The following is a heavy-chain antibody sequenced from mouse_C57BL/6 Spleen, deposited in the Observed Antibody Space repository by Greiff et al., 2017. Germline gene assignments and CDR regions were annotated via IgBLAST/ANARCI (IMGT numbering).Heavy chain of an antibody. CDR2: IHPSDSDT. CDR3: AIYGNYEDAMDY. D-gene: IGHD2-1*01. Sequence: VKLQQPGAELVKPGASVKVSCKASGYTFTSYWMHWVKQRPGQGLEWIGRIHPSDSDTNYNQKFKGKATLTVDKSSSTAYMQLSSLTSEDSAVYYCAIYGNYEDAMDYWGQGTSVTVSS. J-gene: IGHJ4*01. V-gene: IGHV1-74*01. CDR1: GYTFTSYW.